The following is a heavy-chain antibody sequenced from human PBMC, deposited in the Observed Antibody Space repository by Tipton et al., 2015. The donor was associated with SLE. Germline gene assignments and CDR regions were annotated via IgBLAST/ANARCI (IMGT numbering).Heavy chain of an antibody. J-gene: IGHJ5*02. D-gene: IGHD4-17*01. CDR3: ARTKDYGDMRGWFDP. V-gene: IGHV4-39*01. Sequence: TLSLTCTVSGFSISSYYWGWIRQPPGKGLEWIGSIYYTGGSFYNPSLKSRVTISVDTSKNQFSLKLSSVTAADTAVYYCARTKDYGDMRGWFDPWGQGTLVNVSS. CDR2: IYYTGGS. CDR1: GFSISSYY.